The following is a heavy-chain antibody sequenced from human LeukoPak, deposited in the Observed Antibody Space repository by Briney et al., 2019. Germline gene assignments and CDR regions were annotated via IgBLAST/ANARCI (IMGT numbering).Heavy chain of an antibody. CDR2: INPSGGST. CDR1: GYTFTSYY. CDR3: ARQALTGYFYPMGDY. V-gene: IGHV1-46*01. Sequence: GASVKVSCKASGYTFTSYYMHWVRQAPGQGLEWMGIINPSGGSTSYAQKFQGRVTMTRDMSTSTVYMELSSLRSEDTAVYYCARQALTGYFYPMGDYWGQGTLVTVSS. J-gene: IGHJ4*02. D-gene: IGHD3-9*01.